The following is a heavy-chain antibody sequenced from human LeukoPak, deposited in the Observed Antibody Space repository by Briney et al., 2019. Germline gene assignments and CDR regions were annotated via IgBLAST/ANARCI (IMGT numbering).Heavy chain of an antibody. J-gene: IGHJ3*02. D-gene: IGHD3-22*01. CDR1: GFTFTSSA. CDR2: IVVGSGNT. Sequence: SVKVSCKASGFTFTSSAMQWVRQARGQRLEWIGWIVVGSGNTNYAQKFQERVTITRDMSTSTAYMELSSLRSEDTAVYYCARIVSTLITMIVRDYAFDIWGQGTMVTVSS. V-gene: IGHV1-58*02. CDR3: ARIVSTLITMIVRDYAFDI.